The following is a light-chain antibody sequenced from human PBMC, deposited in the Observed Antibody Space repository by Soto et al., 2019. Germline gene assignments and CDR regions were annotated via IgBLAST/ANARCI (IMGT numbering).Light chain of an antibody. V-gene: IGLV6-57*02. CDR3: QSYDSSNPWV. J-gene: IGLJ3*02. CDR2: EDN. Sequence: NFMLTQPHSVSESPGKTVTISCTGSSGSIASNYVQWYQQRPGSAPTTVIYEDNQRPSGVPDRFSGSIDSSSNSASLTIAGLQTADEADYYCQSYDSSNPWVFGGGTKLTVL. CDR1: SGSIASNY.